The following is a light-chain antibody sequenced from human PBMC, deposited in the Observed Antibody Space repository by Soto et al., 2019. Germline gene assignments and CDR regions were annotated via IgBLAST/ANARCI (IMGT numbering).Light chain of an antibody. V-gene: IGKV1-5*03. CDR1: QSISSW. J-gene: IGKJ2*01. CDR2: KAS. CDR3: QQDNSGYT. Sequence: DIQRTQSPSTLSASVGDRVTITCRASQSISSWLAWYQQKPGKAPNLLIYKASSLESGVPSRFSGSGSGTEFTLTISSRQPDDFATYYCQQDNSGYTFGQGTKLEI.